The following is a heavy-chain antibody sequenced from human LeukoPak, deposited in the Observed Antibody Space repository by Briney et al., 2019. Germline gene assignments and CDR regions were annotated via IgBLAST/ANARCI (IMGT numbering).Heavy chain of an antibody. D-gene: IGHD3-3*01. CDR1: GFTFSDYY. J-gene: IGHJ5*02. Sequence: GGSLRLSCAATGFTFSDYYMSWIRQAPGKGLEWVSYISSSGSTIYYADSVKGRFTISRDNAKNSLYLQMNSLRAEDTAVYYCARDGVTIFGVVDNWFDPWGQGTLVTVSS. V-gene: IGHV3-11*01. CDR3: ARDGVTIFGVVDNWFDP. CDR2: ISSSGSTI.